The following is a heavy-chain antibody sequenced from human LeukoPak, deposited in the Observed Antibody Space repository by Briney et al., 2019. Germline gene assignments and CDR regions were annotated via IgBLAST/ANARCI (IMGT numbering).Heavy chain of an antibody. V-gene: IGHV3-48*03. Sequence: GGSLRLSCAASGFTFSSYEMNWVRQAPGKGLEWGSYISSSGSTIYYADSVKGRFTISRDNSKNTLYLQMNSLRAEDTAVYYCARATTRWLQCNYWGQGTLVTVSS. CDR3: ARATTRWLQCNY. CDR1: GFTFSSYE. CDR2: ISSSGSTI. J-gene: IGHJ4*02. D-gene: IGHD5-24*01.